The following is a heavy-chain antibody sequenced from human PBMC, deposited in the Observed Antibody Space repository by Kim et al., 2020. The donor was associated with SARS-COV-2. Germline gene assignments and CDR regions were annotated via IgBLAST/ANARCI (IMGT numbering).Heavy chain of an antibody. Sequence: GGSLRLSCAASGFTFSSYSMNWVRQAPGKGLEWVSSISSSSSYIYYADSVKGRFTISRDNAKNSLYLQMNSLRAEDTAVYYCASLVTTGYYYYGMDVWGQGTTVTVSS. V-gene: IGHV3-21*01. D-gene: IGHD4-17*01. CDR3: ASLVTTGYYYYGMDV. CDR2: ISSSSSYI. J-gene: IGHJ6*02. CDR1: GFTFSSYS.